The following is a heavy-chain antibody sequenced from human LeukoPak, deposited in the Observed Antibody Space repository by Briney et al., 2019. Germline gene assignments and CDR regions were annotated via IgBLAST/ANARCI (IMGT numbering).Heavy chain of an antibody. CDR2: ISSSSYI. CDR1: GFTFSSYS. J-gene: IGHJ4*02. Sequence: GGSLRLSCAASGFTFSSYSMNWVRQAPGKGLEWVSSISSSSYIYYADSVKGRFTISRDNAKNSLYLQMNSLRAEDTAVYYCARDLLLTGFGYWGQGTLVTVSS. D-gene: IGHD2-21*02. CDR3: ARDLLLTGFGY. V-gene: IGHV3-21*01.